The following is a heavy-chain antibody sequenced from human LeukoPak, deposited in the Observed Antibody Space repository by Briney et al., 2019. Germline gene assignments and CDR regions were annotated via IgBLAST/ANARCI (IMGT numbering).Heavy chain of an antibody. CDR2: INHSGST. CDR3: VGDSSGYYEHDAFDI. V-gene: IGHV4-34*01. D-gene: IGHD3-22*01. CDR1: GASFSSYS. Sequence: PSETLSLTCAVYGASFSSYSWIWIRQPPGKGLEWIGKINHSGSTNYNPSLNSRVTISVDTSKNQFSLKLSSVTAADTAVFYCVGDSSGYYEHDAFDIWGHGTTVTVSS. J-gene: IGHJ3*02.